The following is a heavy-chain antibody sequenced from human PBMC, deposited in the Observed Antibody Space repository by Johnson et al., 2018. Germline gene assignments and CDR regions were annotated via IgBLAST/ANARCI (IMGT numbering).Heavy chain of an antibody. CDR1: GFIFKTYW. CDR3: AREEGLASPMEV. V-gene: IGHV3-74*01. Sequence: VQLQESGGGLVQPGGSLRLSCATSGFIFKTYWMHWVRQAPGKGLEWVSRMNGDGSSTTYADSVKGRFTISRDNAKNMLYLQINILRVEDAAVYYCAREEGLASPMEVWGQGTTVTVSS. CDR2: MNGDGSST. J-gene: IGHJ6*02.